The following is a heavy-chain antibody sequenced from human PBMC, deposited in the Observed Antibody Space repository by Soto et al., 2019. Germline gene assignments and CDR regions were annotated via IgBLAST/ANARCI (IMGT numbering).Heavy chain of an antibody. CDR2: ISWNSGDM. J-gene: IGHJ3*02. CDR3: ARRWKGLVRAFDI. CDR1: GFSFNEHA. D-gene: IGHD3-9*01. V-gene: IGHV3-9*01. Sequence: EVQLVESGGGLEQPGRSLRLSCAASGFSFNEHAIHWVRQAPGKGLEWVSGISWNSGDMVFADSVKGRFSISRDNAKNSVYLQMNSLRAEDTALYYCARRWKGLVRAFDIWGQRTMVTVSS.